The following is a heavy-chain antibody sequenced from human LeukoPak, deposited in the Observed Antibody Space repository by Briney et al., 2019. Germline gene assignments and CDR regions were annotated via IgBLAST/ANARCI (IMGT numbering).Heavy chain of an antibody. CDR1: GFTVSNYY. J-gene: IGHJ6*02. CDR2: IYSGGSI. Sequence: GGSLRLSCAASGFTVSNYYMHWVRQAPGKGLEWVSVIYSGGSIYYSNSVKGRVINSRDNSKNTLDLQLNSLRAEDTAVYYCARKPPMGRSYHGMDVWGQGTTVTVSS. D-gene: IGHD3-10*01. CDR3: ARKPPMGRSYHGMDV. V-gene: IGHV3-66*01.